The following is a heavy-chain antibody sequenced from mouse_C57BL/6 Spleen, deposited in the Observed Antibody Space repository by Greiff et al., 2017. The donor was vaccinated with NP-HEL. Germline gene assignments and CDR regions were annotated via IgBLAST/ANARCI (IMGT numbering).Heavy chain of an antibody. CDR3: ARVGDYYFDY. CDR1: GYSITSGYY. V-gene: IGHV3-6*01. D-gene: IGHD4-1*01. CDR2: ISYDGSN. Sequence: ESGQGRGKQGESVWLTCSVTGYSITSGYYWNWIRQFPGNKLEWMGYISYDGSNNYNPSLKNRISITRDTSKNQFFLKLNSVTTEDTATYYCARVGDYYFDYWGQGTTLTVSS. J-gene: IGHJ2*01.